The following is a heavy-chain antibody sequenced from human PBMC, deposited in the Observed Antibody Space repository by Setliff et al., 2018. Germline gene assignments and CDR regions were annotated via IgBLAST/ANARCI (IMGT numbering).Heavy chain of an antibody. CDR2: IKSKTDGGSI. CDR3: TTDRAGCYGTTCFNAFEI. Sequence: GGSLRLSCAVSGFTFSYAWMHWVRQAPGKGLEWVGRIKSKTDGGSIDYAAPVKDRFTIPRDDSKATLYLYMDSLKTEDTAVYYCTTDRAGCYGTTCFNAFEIWGHGTMVTVSS. CDR1: GFTFSYAW. J-gene: IGHJ3*02. V-gene: IGHV3-15*05. D-gene: IGHD2-2*01.